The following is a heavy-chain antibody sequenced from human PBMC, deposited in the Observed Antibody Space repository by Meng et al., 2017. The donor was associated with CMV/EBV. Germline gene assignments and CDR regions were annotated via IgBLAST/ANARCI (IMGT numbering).Heavy chain of an antibody. CDR2: SRDRANSYTT. J-gene: IGHJ4*02. CDR3: VRRQEGSGYLADDY. Sequence: GFSFSDHYMDWVRQAPGKGLEWVARSRDRANSYTTEYVASVKGRFTISRDGSKSSLYLQMNSLTIEDTAVYYCVRRQEGSGYLADDYWGQGTLVTVSS. D-gene: IGHD3-22*01. V-gene: IGHV3-72*01. CDR1: GFSFSDHY.